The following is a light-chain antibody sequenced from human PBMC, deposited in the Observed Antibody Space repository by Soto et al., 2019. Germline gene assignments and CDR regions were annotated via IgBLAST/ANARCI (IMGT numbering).Light chain of an antibody. V-gene: IGLV2-14*01. Sequence: QSVLAQPASVSGSPGQSITISCTGASSDVGGYNYVSWYQHHPGKAPKLMIYEVSNRPSGVSNRFSGSKSGNTASLTISGLQAEDEADYYCQSYDSTLGGSAFGSGTKV. J-gene: IGLJ1*01. CDR1: SSDVGGYNY. CDR2: EVS. CDR3: QSYDSTLGGSA.